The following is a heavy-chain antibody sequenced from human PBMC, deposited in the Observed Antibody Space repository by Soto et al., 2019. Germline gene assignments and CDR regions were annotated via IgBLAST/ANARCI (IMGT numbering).Heavy chain of an antibody. D-gene: IGHD6-13*01. V-gene: IGHV3-21*06. CDR2: ISASGSSL. Sequence: EVQLVESGGGLVKPGGSLRLSCRVSGFTFRSYGMNWVRQAPGKGLEWVSHISASGSSLNYADSVKGRFTISRDNANDSLYLQMNNLRDDDTAVYYCGGRASQAYLGQGTLIIVSS. J-gene: IGHJ4*02. CDR1: GFTFRSYG. CDR3: GGRASQAY.